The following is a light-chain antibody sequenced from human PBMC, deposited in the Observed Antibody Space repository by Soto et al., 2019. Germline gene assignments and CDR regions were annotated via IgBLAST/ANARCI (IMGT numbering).Light chain of an antibody. CDR3: AAWDDSLNGRL. CDR2: GND. V-gene: IGLV1-44*01. Sequence: QSVLTQPPSASGTPGQRVTISCSGSSSNIGSNTVNWFQQLPGTAPKLLIYGNDMRPSGVPDRFSGSKSGTSASLAISGLQSDDEADYYCAAWDDSLNGRLFGGGTQLTVL. CDR1: SSNIGSNT. J-gene: IGLJ3*02.